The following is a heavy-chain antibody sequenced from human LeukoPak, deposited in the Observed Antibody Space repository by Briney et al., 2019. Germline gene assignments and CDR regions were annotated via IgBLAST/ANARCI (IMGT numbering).Heavy chain of an antibody. J-gene: IGHJ3*02. V-gene: IGHV3-23*01. CDR2: ISGNGRST. D-gene: IGHD6-19*01. CDR3: ARDFPQPSSGWFENPGAAFDI. CDR1: GFTFSSYG. Sequence: GGSLRLSCAASGFTFSSYGMSWVRQAPGKGLEWVSTISGNGRSTYYGDSVKGRFTISRDNSKNTLLLQMSSLRAEDTAVYYCARDFPQPSSGWFENPGAAFDIWGQGTMVTVSS.